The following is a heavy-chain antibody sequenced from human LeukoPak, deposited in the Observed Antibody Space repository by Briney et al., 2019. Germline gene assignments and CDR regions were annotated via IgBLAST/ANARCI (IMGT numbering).Heavy chain of an antibody. CDR1: GYTFTSYA. CDR2: INAGNGNT. V-gene: IGHV1-3*01. CDR3: ARDDTAAAGYYYGMDV. Sequence: ASVKVSCKASGYTFTSYAMHWVRQAPGQRLERMGWINAGNGNTKYSQKFQGRVTITRDTSASTAYMELSSLRSEDTAVYYCARDDTAAAGYYYGMDVWGQGTTVTVSS. J-gene: IGHJ6*02. D-gene: IGHD6-13*01.